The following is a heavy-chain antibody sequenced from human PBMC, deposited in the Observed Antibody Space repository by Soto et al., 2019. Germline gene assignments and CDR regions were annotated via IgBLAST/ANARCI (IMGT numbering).Heavy chain of an antibody. CDR3: ARAREYYDTEFDP. D-gene: IGHD3-22*01. CDR2: VSYIGRP. Sequence: QVQLQESGPGLVKPSQTLSLTCTVSGDSISNGRYYWSWIRQHPGKALEWIGYVSYIGRPYYNPSLKSRLTISLDTSQNQFSLKLSFVTAADTAIYYCARAREYYDTEFDPWGQGALVSVSS. J-gene: IGHJ5*02. V-gene: IGHV4-31*03. CDR1: GDSISNGRYY.